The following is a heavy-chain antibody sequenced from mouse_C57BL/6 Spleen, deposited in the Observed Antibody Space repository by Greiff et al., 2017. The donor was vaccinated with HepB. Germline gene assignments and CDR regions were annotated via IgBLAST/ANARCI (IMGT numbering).Heavy chain of an antibody. Sequence: EVKLVESGGGLVKPGGSLKLSCAASGFTFSDYGMHWVRQAPEKGLEWVADISSGSSTNYYADTVKGRFTISRDNAKNTLFLQMTSLRSEDTAMYYCARIATVVAHWYFDVWGTGTTVTVSS. D-gene: IGHD1-1*01. CDR3: ARIATVVAHWYFDV. CDR2: ISSGSSTN. J-gene: IGHJ1*03. CDR1: GFTFSDYG. V-gene: IGHV5-17*01.